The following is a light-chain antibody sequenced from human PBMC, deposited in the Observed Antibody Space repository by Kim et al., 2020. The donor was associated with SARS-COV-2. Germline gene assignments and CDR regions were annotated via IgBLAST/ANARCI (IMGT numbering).Light chain of an antibody. J-gene: IGLJ1*01. V-gene: IGLV3-19*01. CDR2: GKN. CDR3: NSRDSSGNFYV. CDR1: SLRSYY. Sequence: SSEPTQDPAVSVALGQTVRITCQGDSLRSYYASWYQQKPGQAPVLVIYGKNNRPSGIPDRFSGSSSGNTASLTITGAQAEDEADYYCNSRDSSGNFYVFG.